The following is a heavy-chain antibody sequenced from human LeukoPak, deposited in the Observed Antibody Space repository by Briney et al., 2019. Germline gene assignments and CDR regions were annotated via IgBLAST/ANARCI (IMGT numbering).Heavy chain of an antibody. CDR1: GGSISSYY. V-gene: IGHV4-59*01. CDR2: IYYSGST. CDR3: ARALYNSGHDY. Sequence: SETLSLTCTVSGGSISSYYWSWIRQPPGKGLEWIGYIYYSGSTNYNPSLKSRVTISVDTSKNQFSLKLSSVTAADTAVYYCARALYNSGHDYWGQGTLVTVSS. J-gene: IGHJ4*02. D-gene: IGHD6-19*01.